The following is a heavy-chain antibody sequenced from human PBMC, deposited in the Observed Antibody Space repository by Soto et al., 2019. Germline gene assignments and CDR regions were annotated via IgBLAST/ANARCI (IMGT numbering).Heavy chain of an antibody. CDR1: GVSINNGNDY. J-gene: IGHJ4*02. Sequence: QVQLQESGPGLVKPSGTLSLTCTVSGVSINNGNDYWTWIRQHPGKGLEWIGHVHYSGSIHYKPSVQRRVTMSVETSKNQVSVELSSATVADTAVYYCVRGTDLYKCGFWGQGTLVTVSS. CDR2: VHYSGSI. D-gene: IGHD6-25*01. V-gene: IGHV4-31*03. CDR3: VRGTDLYKCGF.